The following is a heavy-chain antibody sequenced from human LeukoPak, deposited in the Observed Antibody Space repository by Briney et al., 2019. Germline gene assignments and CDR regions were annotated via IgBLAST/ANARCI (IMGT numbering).Heavy chain of an antibody. CDR3: ARLPPASHSLRAPNCFDT. Sequence: PSETLSLTCTVSGGSISSSSYYWGWIRQPPGKGLEWIGNIYYSGSTYYNPSLKSRVTISVDTSKNQFSLKLTSVTAADTAVYYCARLPPASHSLRAPNCFDTWGQGTLVTVSS. V-gene: IGHV4-39*01. D-gene: IGHD4-17*01. J-gene: IGHJ5*02. CDR1: GGSISSSSYY. CDR2: IYYSGST.